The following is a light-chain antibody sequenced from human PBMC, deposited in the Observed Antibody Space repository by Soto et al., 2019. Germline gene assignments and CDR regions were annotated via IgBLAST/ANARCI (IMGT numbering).Light chain of an antibody. CDR2: EVS. CDR1: SSDVGGSNS. J-gene: IGLJ3*02. CDR3: SSYTSSSTWV. Sequence: QSALTQPASVSGSPGQSITISCTGTSSDVGGSNSVSWYQQHPGKAPKLMIYEVSNRPSGVSNRFSGSKSGNTASLTVFGLQAEDEADYYCSSYTSSSTWVFGGGTKLTVL. V-gene: IGLV2-14*01.